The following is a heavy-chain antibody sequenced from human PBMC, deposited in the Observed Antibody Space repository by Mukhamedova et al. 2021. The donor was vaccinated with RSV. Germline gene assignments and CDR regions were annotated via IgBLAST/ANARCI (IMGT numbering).Heavy chain of an antibody. Sequence: GYYWNWIRLPPGKGLEWLGYIYNTGGTKYNPSLRSRLTMSIDTAKNQFSMMLSSVTAADTAVYYCARVDLGPYYGDYGYYHYFYM. D-gene: IGHD4-17*01. J-gene: IGHJ6*03. CDR3: ARVDLGPYYGDYGYYHYFYM. V-gene: IGHV4-61*08. CDR2: IYNTGGT. CDR1: GYY.